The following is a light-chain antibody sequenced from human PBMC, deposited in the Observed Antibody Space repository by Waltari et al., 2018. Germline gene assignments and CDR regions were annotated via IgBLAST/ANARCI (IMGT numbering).Light chain of an antibody. CDR1: SSHIWAGLD. V-gene: IGLV1-40*01. CDR3: QSYDSSLGGSRV. J-gene: IGLJ1*01. CDR2: GNN. Sequence: QSVLTQPPSVSGAPGQRVTISCTGSSSHIWAGLDVHWYQHLPGTAPNLLIYGNNKRPSGVPDRFSGSKSGTSAYLGITGLQAEDEADYYCQSYDSSLGGSRVFGTGTKVTVL.